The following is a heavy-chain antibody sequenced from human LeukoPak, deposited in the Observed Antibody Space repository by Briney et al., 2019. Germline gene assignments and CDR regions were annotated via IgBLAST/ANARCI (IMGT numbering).Heavy chain of an antibody. V-gene: IGHV3-73*01. J-gene: IGHJ3*02. Sequence: GRSLRLSCAASGFTFSGSAMHWVRQASGRGLEWVGRIRSKPNSYATTYAASVKGRFTISRDDSKNTAYLQMNSLKTEDTAVYYCTRTVESDSGSYYDTLAFDIWGQGTMVTVSS. CDR1: GFTFSGSA. CDR2: IRSKPNSYAT. D-gene: IGHD3-10*01. CDR3: TRTVESDSGSYYDTLAFDI.